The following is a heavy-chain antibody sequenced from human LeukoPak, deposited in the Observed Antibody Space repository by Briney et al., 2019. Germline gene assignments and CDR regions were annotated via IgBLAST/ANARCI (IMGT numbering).Heavy chain of an antibody. Sequence: GGSLRLSCVASGFTFSTYWMTWVRQAPGKGLEWVANINEDGSEKHYVDFVKGRFTVSRDNAKNSLYLQMNSLRVEDTAVYYCARVEAGGPDYWGQGTLVTVSS. CDR3: ARVEAGGPDY. D-gene: IGHD3-16*01. CDR1: GFTFSTYW. CDR2: INEDGSEK. V-gene: IGHV3-7*01. J-gene: IGHJ4*02.